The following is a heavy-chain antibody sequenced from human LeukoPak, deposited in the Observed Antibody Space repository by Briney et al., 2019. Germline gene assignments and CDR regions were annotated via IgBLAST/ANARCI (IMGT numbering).Heavy chain of an antibody. Sequence: PSETLSLTCAVYGGSFSGYYWSWIRQPPGKGLEWIGEINHSGSTNYNPSLKSRVTISVDTSKNQFSLKLSSVTPEDTAVYYCARWGGPLGWFDSWGQGTLVTVSS. CDR2: INHSGST. CDR3: ARWGGPLGWFDS. D-gene: IGHD3-10*01. J-gene: IGHJ5*01. CDR1: GGSFSGYY. V-gene: IGHV4-34*01.